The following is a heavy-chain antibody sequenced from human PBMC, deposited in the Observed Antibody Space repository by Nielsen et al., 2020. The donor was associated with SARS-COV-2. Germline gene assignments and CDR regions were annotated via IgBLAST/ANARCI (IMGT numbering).Heavy chain of an antibody. CDR1: GFTFSDHA. D-gene: IGHD2-2*01. CDR3: ARETIDYTSSFFDY. J-gene: IGHJ4*02. Sequence: GGSLRLSCAASGFTFSDHALHWVRQAPGKGLEWVAIISYDGTTKYNTDSVKGRFTISRDNSKNTLYLQMNSLRGEETAVYYCARETIDYTSSFFDYWGQGTLVTVSS. CDR2: ISYDGTTK. V-gene: IGHV3-30*04.